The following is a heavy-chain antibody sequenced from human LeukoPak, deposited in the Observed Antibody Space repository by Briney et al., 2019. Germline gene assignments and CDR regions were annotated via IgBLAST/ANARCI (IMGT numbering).Heavy chain of an antibody. Sequence: SETLSLTCTVSGGSISSSSYYWGWIRQPPGKGLEWIGSIYYSGSTYYNPSLKSRVTISVDTSKNQFSLKLSSVTAADTAVYYCARQTQGGYDYVWGSYRSPFDYWGQGTLVTVSS. J-gene: IGHJ4*02. CDR1: GGSISSSSYY. CDR2: IYYSGST. V-gene: IGHV4-39*01. D-gene: IGHD3-16*02. CDR3: ARQTQGGYDYVWGSYRSPFDY.